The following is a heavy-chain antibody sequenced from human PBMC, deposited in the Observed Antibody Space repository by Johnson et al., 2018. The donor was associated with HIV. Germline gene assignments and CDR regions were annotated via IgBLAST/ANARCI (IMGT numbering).Heavy chain of an antibody. J-gene: IGHJ3*02. CDR1: GFTFSSYC. D-gene: IGHD4-23*01. CDR3: ARDRPLFGNPRAFDI. CDR2: IKQDGSEK. Sequence: VQLVESGGGLVQPGGSLRLSCAASGFTFSSYCMTWVRQAPGKGLEWVANIKQDGSEKYYVESVKGRFTISRDNAKNSLYLQMNSLRAEDPAVYYCARDRPLFGNPRAFDIWGQGTMVTVSS. V-gene: IGHV3-7*05.